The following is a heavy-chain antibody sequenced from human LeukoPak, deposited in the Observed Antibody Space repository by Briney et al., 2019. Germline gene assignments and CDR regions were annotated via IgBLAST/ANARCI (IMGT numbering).Heavy chain of an antibody. V-gene: IGHV3-21*01. CDR2: ISSSSSYI. CDR3: ARGGVSQDYFDY. Sequence: GGSLRLSCAASGLTFSSYSMNWVRQAPGKGLEWVSSISSSSSYIYYADSVKGRFTISRDNAKNSLYLQMNSLRAEDTAVYYCARGGVSQDYFDYWGQGTLVTVSS. J-gene: IGHJ4*02. CDR1: GLTFSSYS. D-gene: IGHD6-13*01.